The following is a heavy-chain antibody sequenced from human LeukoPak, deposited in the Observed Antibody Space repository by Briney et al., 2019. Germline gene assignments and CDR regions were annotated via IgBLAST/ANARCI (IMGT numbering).Heavy chain of an antibody. CDR2: ITSGSTTI. CDR1: GFSFSTYA. V-gene: IGHV3-48*01. D-gene: IGHD2-15*01. CDR3: ARGSDVSDY. Sequence: GGSLRLSCAASGFSFSTYAMSWVRQASGKGLEWVSYITSGSTTIYYADSVKGRFTISRDNAKNSLYLQMNSLRAEDTAVYYCARGSDVSDYWGQGTLVTVSS. J-gene: IGHJ4*02.